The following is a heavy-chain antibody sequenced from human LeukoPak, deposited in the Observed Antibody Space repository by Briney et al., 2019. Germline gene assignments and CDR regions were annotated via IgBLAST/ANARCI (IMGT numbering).Heavy chain of an antibody. CDR1: GGTFSTTA. CDR2: IIPTFGTP. D-gene: IGHD6-13*01. V-gene: IGHV1-69*01. CDR3: AIRGGGGIGMGLLGSFDF. Sequence: SVKVSCKASGGTFSTTAINWVRQVPGQGLEWMGGIIPTFGTPNYAHNFQDRLTITADESTTTVFMELSALRSEDTAVYYCAIRGGGGIGMGLLGSFDFWGQGALVTVSS. J-gene: IGHJ4*02.